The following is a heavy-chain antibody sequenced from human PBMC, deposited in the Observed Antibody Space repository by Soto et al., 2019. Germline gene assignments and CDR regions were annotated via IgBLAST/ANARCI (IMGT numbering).Heavy chain of an antibody. CDR1: GGTFSSYA. V-gene: IGHV1-69*13. CDR2: IIPIFGTA. Sequence: ASVKVSCKASGGTFSSYAISWVRQAPGQGREWMGGIIPIFGTANYAQKFQGRVTITADESTSTAYMELSSLRSEDTAVYYCARVRAVRGYSKYVGLAGRYYYNGMDVWGQGTTATVS. D-gene: IGHD4-4*01. J-gene: IGHJ6*02. CDR3: ARVRAVRGYSKYVGLAGRYYYNGMDV.